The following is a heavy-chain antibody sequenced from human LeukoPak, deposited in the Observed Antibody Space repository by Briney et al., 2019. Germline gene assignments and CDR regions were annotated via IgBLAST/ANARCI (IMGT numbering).Heavy chain of an antibody. CDR1: GFTFRSYG. V-gene: IGHV3-7*01. Sequence: GGSLRLSCAASGFTFRSYGMQWVRQAPGKGLEWVANIKQDGSEKYYVDSVKGRFTISRDNAKNSLYPQMNSLRAEGTAVHYCAREGAYDFWSGYYYYYYMDVWGKGTTVTVSS. CDR2: IKQDGSEK. J-gene: IGHJ6*03. CDR3: AREGAYDFWSGYYYYYYMDV. D-gene: IGHD3-3*01.